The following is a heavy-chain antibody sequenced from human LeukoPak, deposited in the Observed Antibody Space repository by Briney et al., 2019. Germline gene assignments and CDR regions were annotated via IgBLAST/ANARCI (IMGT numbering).Heavy chain of an antibody. CDR2: IIPIFGTA. CDR1: GGTFISYA. Sequence: SVKVSCKASGGTFISYAISWVRQAPGQGLEWMGGIIPIFGTANYAQKFQGRVTITADESTSTAYMELSSLRSEDTAVYYCAREGGSYAYYFDYWGQGTLVTVSS. CDR3: AREGGSYAYYFDY. D-gene: IGHD1-26*01. J-gene: IGHJ4*02. V-gene: IGHV1-69*13.